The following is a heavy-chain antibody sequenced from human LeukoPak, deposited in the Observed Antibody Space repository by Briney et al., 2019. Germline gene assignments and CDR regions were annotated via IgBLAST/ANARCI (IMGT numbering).Heavy chain of an antibody. V-gene: IGHV3-74*01. CDR3: ARTIVGAAFDY. Sequence: GGSLRLSCAASGFTFSSYWMHWVRQAPGKGLVWVSRIDGDGSSTSYADSVKGRFTISRDNAKDTLYLQMNSLRAEDTAVYYCARTIVGAAFDYWGQGTLVTVSS. J-gene: IGHJ4*02. CDR1: GFTFSSYW. CDR2: IDGDGSST. D-gene: IGHD1-26*01.